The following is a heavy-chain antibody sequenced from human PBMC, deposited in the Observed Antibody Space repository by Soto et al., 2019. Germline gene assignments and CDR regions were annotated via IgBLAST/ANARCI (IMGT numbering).Heavy chain of an antibody. CDR2: ISYDGSNK. D-gene: IGHD6-19*01. J-gene: IGHJ4*02. V-gene: IGHV3-30-3*01. CDR3: ARSQLSIAVAGTDY. Sequence: GGSLRLSCAASGFTFSSYAMHWVRQAPGKGLEWVAVISYDGSNKYYADSVKGRFTISRDNSKNTLYLQMNSLRAEDTAVYYCARSQLSIAVAGTDYWGRGTLVTVSS. CDR1: GFTFSSYA.